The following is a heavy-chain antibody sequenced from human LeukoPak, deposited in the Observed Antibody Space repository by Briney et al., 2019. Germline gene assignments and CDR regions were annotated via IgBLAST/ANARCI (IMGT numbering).Heavy chain of an antibody. D-gene: IGHD2-21*02. Sequence: GGSLRLSCAASGFTFSSYSMNWVRQAPGKGLEWVGNIKQDGSDKNYMDSVKGRFTISRDNTKNSVYLQMSSLRAEDTAVYYCAREVWGLEYWGQGTLVTVSS. J-gene: IGHJ4*02. CDR1: GFTFSSYS. CDR2: IKQDGSDK. V-gene: IGHV3-7*01. CDR3: AREVWGLEY.